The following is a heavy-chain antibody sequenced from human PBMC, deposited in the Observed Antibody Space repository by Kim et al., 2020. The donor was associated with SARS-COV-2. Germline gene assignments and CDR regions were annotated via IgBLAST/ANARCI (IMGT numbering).Heavy chain of an antibody. CDR1: GFTFDDYA. V-gene: IGHV3-43*02. Sequence: GGARRLSCAASGFTFDDYAIQWVRQVTGKGLEWVSLISRDGGEIKYADSVKGRFTISRDNRPKSVYLQMNSLRSEDTALYYCVRGQQWLIKNWGQGTQVTVSS. CDR3: VRGQQWLIKN. D-gene: IGHD6-19*01. J-gene: IGHJ4*02. CDR2: ISRDGGEI.